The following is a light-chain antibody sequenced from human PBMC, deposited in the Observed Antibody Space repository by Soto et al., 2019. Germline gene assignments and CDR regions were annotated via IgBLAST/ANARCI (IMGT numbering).Light chain of an antibody. J-gene: IGKJ3*01. CDR1: QDITNY. CDR2: DAS. CDR3: QQYDNPFT. Sequence: DIQMTQSPSSLSASVGDRVIITCQASQDITNYLNWYQQKPGKAPKLLIYDASNLETGVPSRFSGSGSGTDFTFTISSLQPEDIGTYYCQQYDNPFTFGPGTKVDIK. V-gene: IGKV1-33*01.